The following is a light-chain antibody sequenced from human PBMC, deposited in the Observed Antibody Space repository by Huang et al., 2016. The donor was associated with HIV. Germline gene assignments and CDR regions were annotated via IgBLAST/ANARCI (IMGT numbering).Light chain of an antibody. Sequence: DIQMTQSPSSLSASVGDRVTITCRASQSISNYLNWYPHKPGQAPKLLIYAASTLQSGVPSRFSGSGSGTDFTLTISDLQLEDFAIYYCQQSFSPPRTFGQGTNVDI. CDR3: QQSFSPPRT. CDR1: QSISNY. CDR2: AAS. V-gene: IGKV1-39*01. J-gene: IGKJ1*01.